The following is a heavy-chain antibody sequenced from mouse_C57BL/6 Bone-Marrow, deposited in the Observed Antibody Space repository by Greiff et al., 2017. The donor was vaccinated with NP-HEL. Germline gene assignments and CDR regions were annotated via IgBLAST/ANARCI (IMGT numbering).Heavy chain of an antibody. Sequence: VQLQQSGPELVKPGASVKISCKASGYTFTDYYMNWVKQSHGKSLEWIGDINPNNGGTSYNQKFKGKATLTVDKSSSTAYMELRSLTSEDSAVYYCARDSPPVNYLDYWGQGTTLTVSS. J-gene: IGHJ2*01. CDR1: GYTFTDYY. D-gene: IGHD3-2*01. V-gene: IGHV1-26*01. CDR3: ARDSPPVNYLDY. CDR2: INPNNGGT.